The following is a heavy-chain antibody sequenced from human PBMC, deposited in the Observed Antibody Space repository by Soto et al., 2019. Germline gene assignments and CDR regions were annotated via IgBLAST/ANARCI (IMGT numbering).Heavy chain of an antibody. D-gene: IGHD3-10*01. CDR2: IIPIFGTA. CDR1: GGTFSSYA. J-gene: IGHJ4*02. Sequence: QVQLVQSGAEVKKPGSSVKVSCKPSGGTFSSYAISWVRQALGQGLEWMGGIIPIFGTANYAQKFQGRVTITADESTSTAYMELSSLRSEDTAVYYCARVKVDGPLCGSGRPFDYWGQGTLVTVSS. CDR3: ARVKVDGPLCGSGRPFDY. V-gene: IGHV1-69*01.